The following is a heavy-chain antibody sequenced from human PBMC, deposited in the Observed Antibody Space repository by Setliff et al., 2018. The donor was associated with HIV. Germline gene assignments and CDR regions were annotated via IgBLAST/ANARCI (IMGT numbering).Heavy chain of an antibody. D-gene: IGHD3-22*01. V-gene: IGHV5-51*01. CDR2: VYPGDSNT. J-gene: IGHJ5*02. Sequence: GESLKISCKASGYTFTRWWIGWVRQTPGQGLEWLGIVYPGDSNTRVSPSFQGQVTISVDKSLDSAYLQWNTLKASDTAMYYCARSNRGYDSRGFYRENWFDPWGQGTQVTVSS. CDR1: GYTFTRWW. CDR3: ARSNRGYDSRGFYRENWFDP.